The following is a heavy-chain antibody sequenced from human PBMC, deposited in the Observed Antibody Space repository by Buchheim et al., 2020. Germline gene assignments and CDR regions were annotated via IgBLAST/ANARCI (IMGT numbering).Heavy chain of an antibody. J-gene: IGHJ4*02. Sequence: QVQLQQWGAGLLKPSETLSLTCAVYGGSFSGYYWSWIRQRPGTGLGWVGEIYHSGSTNSNPSLKSRVPISVDTSKNQFSLKLSSVTAADTAVYYCARGAIFGVVTGFDYWGQGTL. CDR2: IYHSGST. CDR1: GGSFSGYY. V-gene: IGHV4-34*01. CDR3: ARGAIFGVVTGFDY. D-gene: IGHD3-3*01.